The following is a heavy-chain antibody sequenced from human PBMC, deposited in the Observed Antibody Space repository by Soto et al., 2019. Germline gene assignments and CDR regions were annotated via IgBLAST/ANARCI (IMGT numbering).Heavy chain of an antibody. CDR3: ARMSYFYDKWYFDV. CDR1: GASINNDDYY. J-gene: IGHJ2*01. V-gene: IGHV4-30-4*01. Sequence: QLQESGPGLVKPSQTLSLTCSVSGASINNDDYYWIWIRQTPGKGLEWIGYVYYSGTTDSIPSLKSRLSMSIDKSQNQFTLKLNSVTAADTATYYCARMSYFYDKWYFDVWGRGTLVTVSS. D-gene: IGHD3-22*01. CDR2: VYYSGTT.